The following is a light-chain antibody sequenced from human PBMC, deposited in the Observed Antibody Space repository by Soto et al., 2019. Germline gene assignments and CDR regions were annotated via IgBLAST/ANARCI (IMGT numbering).Light chain of an antibody. V-gene: IGKV1-16*02. J-gene: IGKJ1*01. CDR3: QQYNSYPLT. CDR1: QNINNY. CDR2: AAS. Sequence: DIQRTQSPSSLSASVGDSVTITCRASQNINNYLAWFQQKPGKAPRSLISAASNLQSGVPSKFSGSGSGTDFSLTISSLQPEDSATYYCQQYNSYPLTFGQGTKVDIK.